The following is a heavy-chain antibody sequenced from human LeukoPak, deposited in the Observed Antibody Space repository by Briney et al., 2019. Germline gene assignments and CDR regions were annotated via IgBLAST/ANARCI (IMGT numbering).Heavy chain of an antibody. CDR1: GGTFSSYA. D-gene: IGHD2-8*01. J-gene: IGHJ6*03. V-gene: IGHV1-69*05. CDR3: ARGPRGVGYCTNGVCYRSYYYYMDV. CDR2: IIPIFGTA. Sequence: ASVKVSCKASGGTFSSYAISWVRQAPGQGLEWMGGIIPIFGTANFAQKFQGRVTITTDESTSTAYMELSSLRSEDTAVYYCARGPRGVGYCTNGVCYRSYYYYMDVWGKGTTVTVSS.